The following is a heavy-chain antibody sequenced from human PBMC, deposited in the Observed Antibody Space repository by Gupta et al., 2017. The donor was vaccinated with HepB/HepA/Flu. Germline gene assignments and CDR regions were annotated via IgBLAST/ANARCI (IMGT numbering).Heavy chain of an antibody. CDR3: ARAKRGCSNTNCPHNWFDP. V-gene: IGHV4-39*01. CDR1: GGSISSSSYY. Sequence: QMQLQESGPGLVTPSETLSLTCTVSGGSISSSSYYWGWIRQPPGKGLEWIGSIYYSGNTYYNPSLKSRVTISVDTSKNQFSLKLSSGTAAETALYYGARAKRGCSNTNCPHNWFDPWGQGTLVTVSS. D-gene: IGHD2-2*01. J-gene: IGHJ5*02. CDR2: IYYSGNT.